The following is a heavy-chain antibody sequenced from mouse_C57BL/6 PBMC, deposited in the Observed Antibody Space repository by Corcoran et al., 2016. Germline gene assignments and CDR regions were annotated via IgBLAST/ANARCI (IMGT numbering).Heavy chain of an antibody. CDR1: GYTFTTYG. CDR2: INTYSGVP. J-gene: IGHJ4*01. D-gene: IGHD1-1*01. CDR3: AREGYGSSNYYAMDY. Sequence: QIQLVQSGPELKKPGETVKISCKASGYTFTTYGMSWVKQAPGKGLKWMGWINTYSGVPTYADDFKGRFAFSLETSASTAYLQINNLKNEDTATYFCAREGYGSSNYYAMDYWGQGTSVTVSS. V-gene: IGHV9-3*01.